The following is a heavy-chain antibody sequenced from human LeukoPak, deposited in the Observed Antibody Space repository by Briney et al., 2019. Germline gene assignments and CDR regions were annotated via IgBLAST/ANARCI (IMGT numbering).Heavy chain of an antibody. J-gene: IGHJ3*02. CDR3: ASPPGYGGSYRSFDI. V-gene: IGHV4-39*07. CDR2: IYYSGST. D-gene: IGHD1-26*01. CDR1: GGSISSSSYY. Sequence: SETLSLSCTVSGGSISSSSYYWGWIRQPPGKGLEWIGSIYYSGSTYYNPSLKSRVTISVDTSKNQFSLKLSSVTAADAAVYYCASPPGYGGSYRSFDIWGQGTMVTVSS.